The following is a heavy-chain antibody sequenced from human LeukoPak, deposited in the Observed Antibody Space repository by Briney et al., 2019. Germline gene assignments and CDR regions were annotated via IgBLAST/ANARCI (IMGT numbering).Heavy chain of an antibody. CDR3: ARGNYGSGSNSDHYYYMDV. J-gene: IGHJ6*03. CDR1: GYTFTSYY. CDR2: INPSGGST. V-gene: IGHV1-46*01. Sequence: ASVKVSCKASGYTFTSYYMHWVRQAPGQGLEWMGIINPSGGSTSYAQKFQGRVTMTRDMSTSTVYMELSSLRSEDTAVYYCARGNYGSGSNSDHYYYMDVWGKGTTVTVSS. D-gene: IGHD3-10*01.